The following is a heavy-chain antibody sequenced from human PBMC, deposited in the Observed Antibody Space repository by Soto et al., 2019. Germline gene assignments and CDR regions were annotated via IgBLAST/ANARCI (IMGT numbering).Heavy chain of an antibody. D-gene: IGHD1-26*01. Sequence: ASVKVSCKTSGYAFPHYVINWVRQAPGHGLEWMGFSTHTGNTNYAQNFQGRVVLTTDTSTSTAYMEVTSLRSDDTAVYYCARSGEQHLDYWGQGTPVTVSA. CDR2: STHTGNT. CDR3: ARSGEQHLDY. CDR1: GYAFPHYV. J-gene: IGHJ4*02. V-gene: IGHV1-18*01.